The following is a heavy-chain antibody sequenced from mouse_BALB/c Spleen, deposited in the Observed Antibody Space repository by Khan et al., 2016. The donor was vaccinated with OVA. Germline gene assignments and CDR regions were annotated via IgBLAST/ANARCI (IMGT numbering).Heavy chain of an antibody. J-gene: IGHJ4*01. CDR3: ARNSQFITTVVAFYAMDY. V-gene: IGHV2-4-1*01. D-gene: IGHD1-1*01. CDR2: IWSGGST. Sequence: QVQLQQSGPGLVQPSQSLSITCTVSGFSITSYGVHWVRQSPGKGLEWLGVIWSGGSTDYNAAFISRLSISKDNSKSQVFFKMNSRQADDTAIYYFARNSQFITTVVAFYAMDYWGKETSVTVSS. CDR1: GFSITSYG.